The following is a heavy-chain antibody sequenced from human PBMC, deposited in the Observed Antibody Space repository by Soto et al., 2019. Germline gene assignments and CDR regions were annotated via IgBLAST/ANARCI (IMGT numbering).Heavy chain of an antibody. J-gene: IGHJ4*02. CDR1: GGSIRNVY. Sequence: SETLSLTCTVSGGSIRNVYWSWIRQPPGKGLEWIGFIFHSGNAKYNPSLKSRVTMSVDTSKNQFSLSLDSVTAADTAVYFCARAHAPTLPFDCWRQGTLVTVSS. CDR2: IFHSGNA. V-gene: IGHV4-59*01. CDR3: ARAHAPTLPFDC. D-gene: IGHD2-15*01.